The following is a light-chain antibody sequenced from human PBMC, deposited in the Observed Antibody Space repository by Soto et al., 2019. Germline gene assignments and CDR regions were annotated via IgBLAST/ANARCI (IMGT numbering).Light chain of an antibody. CDR3: QQADSFPLT. CDR2: GAS. CDR1: QGVTSG. Sequence: DIQMTQSPSLVSASVGDRVTITCRASQGVTSGLAWYQQKPGKAPNLLIYGASNLQSGVPSRFSGSGSGTDFTLTISSLQPEDFETYYCQQADSFPLTFGGGTKVDI. J-gene: IGKJ4*01. V-gene: IGKV1-12*01.